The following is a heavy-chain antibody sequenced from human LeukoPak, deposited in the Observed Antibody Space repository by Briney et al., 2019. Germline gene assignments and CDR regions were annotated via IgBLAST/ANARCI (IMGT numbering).Heavy chain of an antibody. Sequence: ASVKVSCKASGYTFTGYYMHWVRQAPGQGLEWMGWINPNSGGTNYAQKFQGRVTMTGDTSISTAYMELSRLRSDDTAVYYCARGRGRRMLDALDIWGQGTMVTVSS. CDR1: GYTFTGYY. V-gene: IGHV1-2*02. CDR2: INPNSGGT. D-gene: IGHD2/OR15-2a*01. J-gene: IGHJ3*02. CDR3: ARGRGRRMLDALDI.